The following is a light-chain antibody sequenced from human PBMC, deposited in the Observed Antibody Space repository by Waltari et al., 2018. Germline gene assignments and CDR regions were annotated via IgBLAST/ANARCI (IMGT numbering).Light chain of an antibody. Sequence: QSVLTQPPSASGTPGQRVTISCSGSESNIDRNDVYWYQQLPGTAPKLLIFRNDQRPSGAPDRFSGSKSDTSASLAISGLRHDDDAVYYCAAWDDSLGGWVFGGGTKLTVL. V-gene: IGLV1-47*01. CDR1: ESNIDRND. CDR2: RND. J-gene: IGLJ3*02. CDR3: AAWDDSLGGWV.